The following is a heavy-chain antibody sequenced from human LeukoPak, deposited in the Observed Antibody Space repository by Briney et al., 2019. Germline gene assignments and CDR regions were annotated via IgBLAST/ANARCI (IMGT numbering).Heavy chain of an antibody. CDR3: TRQGDWNFEF. Sequence: GESLRLSCTASGFSSRTHWMSWVRQAPGKGLEWVANIRPDGGERYYGDSLKGRFTISRDNDKNSLYLQMNFLRADDTAIYFCTRQGDWNFEFWGQGTLVTVSS. D-gene: IGHD3/OR15-3a*01. J-gene: IGHJ4*02. CDR1: GFSSRTHW. CDR2: IRPDGGER. V-gene: IGHV3-7*03.